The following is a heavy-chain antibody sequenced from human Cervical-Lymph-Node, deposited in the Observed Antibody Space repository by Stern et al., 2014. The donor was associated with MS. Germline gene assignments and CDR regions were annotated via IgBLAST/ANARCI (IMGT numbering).Heavy chain of an antibody. V-gene: IGHV1-69*01. CDR1: VGTFSKFP. CDR2: VFPVFGTP. CDR3: ALSSETSDRWYSLGYDL. D-gene: IGHD6-13*01. Sequence: VQLVESGAEVTKPGSSVKVSCKPSVGTFSKFPSSWVRQAPGQGLAWMGGVFPVFGTPTYAQEFRGRVTITADVSTSTVYMELSSLRSDDTAVYYCALSSETSDRWYSLGYDLWGQGTLVTVSS. J-gene: IGHJ5*02.